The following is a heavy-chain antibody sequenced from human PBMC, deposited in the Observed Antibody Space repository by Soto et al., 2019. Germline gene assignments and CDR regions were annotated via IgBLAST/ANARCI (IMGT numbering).Heavy chain of an antibody. CDR2: IYSGGST. V-gene: IGHV3-66*01. CDR3: ARDRIAVAGNPEYFQH. J-gene: IGHJ1*01. CDR1: GFTVSSNY. D-gene: IGHD6-19*01. Sequence: SGGSLSLSCAASGFTVSSNYMSWVRPAPGKGLEWVSVIYSGGSTYYADSVKGRFTISRDNSKNTLYLQMNSLRAEDTAVYYCARDRIAVAGNPEYFQHWGQGTLVTVSS.